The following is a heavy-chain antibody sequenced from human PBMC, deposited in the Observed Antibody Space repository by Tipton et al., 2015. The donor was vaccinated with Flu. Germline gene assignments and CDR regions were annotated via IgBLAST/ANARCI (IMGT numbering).Heavy chain of an antibody. Sequence: TLSLTCTVSGGSISSFYWNWIRQPPGKGLEWIGYIYNSEYTKYNPSLKSRVTISVDTSKNQFSLRLSSVTAADTAVYYCARHTGDSVRGVIDYWGQGTLVTVSS. CDR1: GGSISSFY. CDR2: IYNSEYT. V-gene: IGHV4-59*08. J-gene: IGHJ4*02. CDR3: ARHTGDSVRGVIDY. D-gene: IGHD3-10*02.